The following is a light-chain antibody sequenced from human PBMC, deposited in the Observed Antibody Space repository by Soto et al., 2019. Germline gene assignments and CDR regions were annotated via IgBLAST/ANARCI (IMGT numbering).Light chain of an antibody. V-gene: IGKV3-11*01. CDR2: DAS. Sequence: EIVLTQSPATLSLSPGERTTLSCRASQTISYYLAWYQQKPGQAPRLLIYDASNRATGTPARFSGSGSGTAFTLTISSLEPEDFAVYYCQQRSNWLTFGGGTKVEIK. J-gene: IGKJ4*01. CDR3: QQRSNWLT. CDR1: QTISYY.